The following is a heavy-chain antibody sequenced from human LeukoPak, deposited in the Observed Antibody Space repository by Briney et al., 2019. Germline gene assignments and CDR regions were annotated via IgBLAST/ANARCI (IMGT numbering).Heavy chain of an antibody. CDR3: AREKIAAAAPTPDY. Sequence: PSETLSLTCTVSGGSISSGSYYWGWIRQPPGKGLEWIGSIYYSGSTYYNPSLKSRVTISVDTSKNQFSLKLSSVTAADTAVYYCAREKIAAAAPTPDYRGQGTLVTVSS. J-gene: IGHJ4*02. D-gene: IGHD6-13*01. CDR2: IYYSGST. CDR1: GGSISSGSYY. V-gene: IGHV4-39*02.